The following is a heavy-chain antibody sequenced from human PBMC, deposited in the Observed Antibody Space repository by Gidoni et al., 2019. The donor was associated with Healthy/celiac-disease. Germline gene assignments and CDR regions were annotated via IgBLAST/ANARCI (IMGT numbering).Heavy chain of an antibody. CDR3: ARGSYHS. J-gene: IGHJ4*02. D-gene: IGHD3-16*02. CDR2: MNPKSGKT. Sequence: QVQLVQSGAEVKKPGACVRVSCKVSGYTFTSYDINWVRQALGQGLEWMGWMNPKSGKTGYAKKSQGRVTMTRNTSISTAYTELSSLRYEDTAVYYCARGSYHSWGQGTLVTVSS. CDR1: GYTFTSYD. V-gene: IGHV1-8*01.